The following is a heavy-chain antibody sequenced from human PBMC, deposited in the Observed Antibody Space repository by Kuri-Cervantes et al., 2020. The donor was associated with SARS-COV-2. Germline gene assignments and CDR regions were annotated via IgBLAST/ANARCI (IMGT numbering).Heavy chain of an antibody. D-gene: IGHD3-3*01. Sequence: SETLSLTCTVSGGSISSSSYYWGWIRQPPGKGLEWIGSIYYSGSTYYNPSLKSRVTISVDTSKNQFSLKLSSVTAADTAVYYCARGSVGAIFGVVTHYYYMDVWGKGTTVTVSS. J-gene: IGHJ6*03. V-gene: IGHV4-39*01. CDR2: IYYSGST. CDR1: GGSISSSSYY. CDR3: ARGSVGAIFGVVTHYYYMDV.